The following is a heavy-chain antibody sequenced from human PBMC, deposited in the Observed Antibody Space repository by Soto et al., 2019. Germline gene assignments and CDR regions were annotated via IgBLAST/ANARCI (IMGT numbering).Heavy chain of an antibody. Sequence: QVQLVQSGAEVKKPGASVKVSCKASGYTFASYAISWMRQAPGQGLEWMGWISAYNGNTNSAENLQGKVTMTTETSTSTAYMELRSLRSDDTAVYYCARDPPPPDYWGQGTLVTVSS. V-gene: IGHV1-18*01. CDR3: ARDPPPPDY. CDR1: GYTFASYA. J-gene: IGHJ4*02. CDR2: ISAYNGNT.